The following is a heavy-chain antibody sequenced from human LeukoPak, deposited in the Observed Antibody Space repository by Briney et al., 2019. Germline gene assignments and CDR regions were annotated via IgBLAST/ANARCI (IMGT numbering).Heavy chain of an antibody. CDR3: ARLIVGSSSTGWFDP. D-gene: IGHD6-6*01. V-gene: IGHV5-51*01. J-gene: IGHJ5*02. CDR1: GYTFTSYW. Sequence: LGESLKISCQSSGYTFTSYWIGWARQMPGKGLQWMGIIYPGDSDTTYSPSFQGQVTISADKSISTAYLQWSSLKASDTAIYYCARLIVGSSSTGWFDPWGQGTLVTVSS. CDR2: IYPGDSDT.